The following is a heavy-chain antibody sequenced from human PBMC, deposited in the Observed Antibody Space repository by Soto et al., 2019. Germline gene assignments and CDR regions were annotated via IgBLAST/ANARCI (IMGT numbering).Heavy chain of an antibody. D-gene: IGHD5-12*01. CDR3: AHRAEVATIISVAFDI. CDR2: IYWDDDK. CDR1: GISLSTDAVG. J-gene: IGHJ3*02. Sequence: QITLKESGPTLVKPTQTLTLNCTFSGISLSTDAVGVAWIRQPPGKALEWLALIYWDDDKRYSPSLKNRLNIVKDTSNNEVGLTMTNMDPVDTATYYCAHRAEVATIISVAFDIWGPGTTVTVSS. V-gene: IGHV2-5*02.